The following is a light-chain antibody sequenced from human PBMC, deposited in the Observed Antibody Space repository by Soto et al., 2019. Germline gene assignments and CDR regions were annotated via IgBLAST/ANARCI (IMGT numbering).Light chain of an antibody. Sequence: QSVLTQPPSVSGAPGQRVTISCTGSSSNIGAGYDVHWYQQLPGTAPKLLIYGNSNRPSGVPDRFSGSKSGTSASLAITGLQAEVEADYYCQSYDSSLSVVVFGGGTQLTVL. CDR1: SSNIGAGYD. CDR2: GNS. V-gene: IGLV1-40*01. J-gene: IGLJ2*01. CDR3: QSYDSSLSVVV.